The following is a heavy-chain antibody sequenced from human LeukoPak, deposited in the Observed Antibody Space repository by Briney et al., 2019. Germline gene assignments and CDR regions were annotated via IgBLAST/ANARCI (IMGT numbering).Heavy chain of an antibody. CDR2: ISNDGTNE. J-gene: IGHJ1*01. Sequence: GGSLRLSCAASRFTFSTYAMHWVRQAPGKGLEGVAGISNDGTNEDHADSVKGRFTISRDNSKNTLYLQMNSLRAEDTAIYYCARDRIAVAGMGAFQHWGQGTLVTVSS. CDR1: RFTFSTYA. V-gene: IGHV3-30-3*01. D-gene: IGHD6-19*01. CDR3: ARDRIAVAGMGAFQH.